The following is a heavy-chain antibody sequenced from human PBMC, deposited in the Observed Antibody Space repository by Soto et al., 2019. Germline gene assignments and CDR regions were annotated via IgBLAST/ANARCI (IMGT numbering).Heavy chain of an antibody. CDR1: GFTFSRSG. Sequence: QVQRVESGGGVVQPGRSLRLYCAASGFTFSRSGMHWVRQAPGKGLEWVAVISYDGSNKYYADSVKGRFTISRDNYKNTLYLQMSSLRAADTAVYYFAKARPWFDPWGQGTLLTVSA. CDR2: ISYDGSNK. V-gene: IGHV3-30*18. CDR3: AKARPWFDP. J-gene: IGHJ5*02.